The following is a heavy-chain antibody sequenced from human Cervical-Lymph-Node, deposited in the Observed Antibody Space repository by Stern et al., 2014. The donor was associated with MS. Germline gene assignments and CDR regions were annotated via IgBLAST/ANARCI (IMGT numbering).Heavy chain of an antibody. CDR2: ISPIFHTP. CDR3: ATPSTVTVGGMDV. V-gene: IGHV1-69*01. CDR1: GGTFSTQA. Sequence: VQLVQSGAEVKKPGSSVKVSCKASGGTFSTQAINWVRQAPGQGLEWVGGISPIFHTPNYAQKVQDRVTITADESTSTAYMYLSSLRSEDTAVYYCATPSTVTVGGMDVWGQGTTVTVSS. J-gene: IGHJ6*02. D-gene: IGHD4-17*01.